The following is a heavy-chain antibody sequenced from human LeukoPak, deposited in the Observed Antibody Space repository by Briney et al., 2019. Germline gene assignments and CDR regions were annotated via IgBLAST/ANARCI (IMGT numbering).Heavy chain of an antibody. V-gene: IGHV3-48*01. Sequence: GGSLRLSCAASGITFRSYSMNWVRHAPGKGLEWVSYISSSSSTIYYADSVKGRFTISRDNAKIPLYLQMNSLRAEDTAVYYCARGVVVAATGGYYFDYWGQGTLVTVSS. D-gene: IGHD2-15*01. CDR1: GITFRSYS. CDR2: ISSSSSTI. CDR3: ARGVVVAATGGYYFDY. J-gene: IGHJ4*02.